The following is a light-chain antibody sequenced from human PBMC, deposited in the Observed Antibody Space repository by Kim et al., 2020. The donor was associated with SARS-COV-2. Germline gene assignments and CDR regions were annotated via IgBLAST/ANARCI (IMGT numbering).Light chain of an antibody. CDR2: AVT. V-gene: IGLV2-8*01. J-gene: IGLJ1*01. Sequence: GQSVTISCTGTSSDVGGYNYVSWYQHHPGKAPKLMIYAVTKRPSGVPDRFSGSKSGNTASLTVSGLQAEDEADYYCGSYVGNNNFVFGTGTKVTVL. CDR3: GSYVGNNNFV. CDR1: SSDVGGYNY.